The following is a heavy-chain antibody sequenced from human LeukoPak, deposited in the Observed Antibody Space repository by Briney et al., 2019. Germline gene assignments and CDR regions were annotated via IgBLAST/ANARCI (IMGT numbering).Heavy chain of an antibody. Sequence: PSETLSLTCTVSGGSISSSSYYWGWIRQPPGKGLEWIGSIYYSGSTYYNPSLKSRVTISVDTSKNQFSLKLSSVTAADTAVYYCARAYDFWSGYYWTRFPGCWFDPWGQGTLVTVSS. V-gene: IGHV4-39*07. CDR2: IYYSGST. CDR1: GGSISSSSYY. J-gene: IGHJ5*02. D-gene: IGHD3-3*01. CDR3: ARAYDFWSGYYWTRFPGCWFDP.